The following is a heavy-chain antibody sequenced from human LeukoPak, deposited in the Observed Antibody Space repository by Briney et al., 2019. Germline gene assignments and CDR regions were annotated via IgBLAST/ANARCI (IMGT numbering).Heavy chain of an antibody. CDR1: GFTFGNSW. CDR3: ARGRYYGMDV. J-gene: IGHJ6*02. V-gene: IGHV3-74*01. CDR2: VNSDGSST. Sequence: GGSLRLSCAASGFTFGNSWVHWVRQAPGKGLVWVSRVNSDGSSTTYADSVKGRFTISRDNAKNTLYLQMNSLRAEDTAVYYCARGRYYGMDVWGQGTTVTVSS.